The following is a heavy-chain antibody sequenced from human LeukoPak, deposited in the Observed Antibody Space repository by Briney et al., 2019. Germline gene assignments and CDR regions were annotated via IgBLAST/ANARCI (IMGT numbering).Heavy chain of an antibody. V-gene: IGHV3-48*03. Sequence: GSLRLSCAASGFTFNNYEMNWVRQAPGKGLEWVSYISSSGYTIYYADSVKGRFTISRDNAKNSLYLQMNSLRAEDTAVYYCAVDYGDYRNDAFDIWGQGTMVTVSS. CDR2: ISSSGYTI. J-gene: IGHJ3*02. D-gene: IGHD4-17*01. CDR1: GFTFNNYE. CDR3: AVDYGDYRNDAFDI.